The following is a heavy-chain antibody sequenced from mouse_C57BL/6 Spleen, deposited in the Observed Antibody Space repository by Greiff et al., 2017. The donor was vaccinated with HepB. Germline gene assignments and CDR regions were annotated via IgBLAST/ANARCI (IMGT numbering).Heavy chain of an antibody. J-gene: IGHJ1*03. Sequence: QVQLQQPGAELVKPGASVKLSCKASGYTFTSYWMHWVKQRPGQGLEWIGMIHPNSGSTNYNEKFKSKATLTVDKSSSTAYMQLSSLTSEDSAVYDCAKEAGYYGSSYWYFDVWGTGTTVTVSS. D-gene: IGHD1-1*01. CDR3: AKEAGYYGSSYWYFDV. V-gene: IGHV1-64*01. CDR1: GYTFTSYW. CDR2: IHPNSGST.